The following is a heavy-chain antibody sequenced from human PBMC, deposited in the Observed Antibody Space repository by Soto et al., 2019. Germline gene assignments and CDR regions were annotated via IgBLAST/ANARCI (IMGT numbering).Heavy chain of an antibody. CDR2: ISGSGGST. CDR1: GFTFSSYA. D-gene: IGHD4-17*01. J-gene: IGHJ5*02. CDR3: EGVPDGDYVDRFDP. Sequence: EVQLLESGGGLVQPGGSLRLSCAASGFTFSSYAMSWVRQAPGKGLEWVSAISGSGGSTYYADSVKGRFTISRDNSKNTLDLQMNSLRAEDTAVYYGEGVPDGDYVDRFDPWGQGTLVTVSS. V-gene: IGHV3-23*01.